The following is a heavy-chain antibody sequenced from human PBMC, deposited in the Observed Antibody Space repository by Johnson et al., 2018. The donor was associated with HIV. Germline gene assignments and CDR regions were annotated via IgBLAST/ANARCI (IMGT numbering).Heavy chain of an antibody. CDR1: GFTFDDYA. CDR2: LNWNGGST. J-gene: IGHJ3*02. CDR3: ARLTYNFNSRLGAFDI. Sequence: EVQLVESGGGVVRPGGSLRLSCAASGFTFDDYAMHWVRQAPGKGLDWVSGLNWNGGSTGYADSVKGRFTVSKDNAKNSLFLQMNSLRAEDTAVYYWARLTYNFNSRLGAFDIWGQGTVVTVSS. D-gene: IGHD1-20*01. V-gene: IGHV3-20*04.